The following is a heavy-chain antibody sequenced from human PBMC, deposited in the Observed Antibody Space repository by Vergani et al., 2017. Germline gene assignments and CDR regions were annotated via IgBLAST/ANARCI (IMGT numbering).Heavy chain of an antibody. CDR1: GYTFTSYY. J-gene: IGHJ4*02. CDR3: ARALPYCSGGSCYSGRNFDY. V-gene: IGHV1-46*01. CDR2: INPSGGST. Sequence: QVQLVQSGAEVKKPGASVKVSCKASGYTFTSYYMHWVRQAPGQGLEWMGIINPSGGSTSYEQKFQGRVTMTRDTSTSTVYMELSSLRSEDTAVYYCARALPYCSGGSCYSGRNFDYWGQGTLVTVSS. D-gene: IGHD2-15*01.